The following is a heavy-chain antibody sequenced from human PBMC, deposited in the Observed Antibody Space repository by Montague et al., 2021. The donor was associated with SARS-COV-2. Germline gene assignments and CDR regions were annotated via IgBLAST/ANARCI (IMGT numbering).Heavy chain of an antibody. D-gene: IGHD3-9*01. V-gene: IGHV4-31*03. CDR3: AREGGLRYFDWLLRSDYYYCGMDV. CDR2: IYYSGST. Sequence: TLSLTCTVSGGSISSGGYYWSWIRQHPGKGLEWIGYIYYSGSTYYNPSLKSRVTISVDTSKNQFSLRLSSVTAADTAVYYCAREGGLRYFDWLLRSDYYYCGMDVWGQGTTVTVSS. J-gene: IGHJ6*02. CDR1: GGSISSGGYY.